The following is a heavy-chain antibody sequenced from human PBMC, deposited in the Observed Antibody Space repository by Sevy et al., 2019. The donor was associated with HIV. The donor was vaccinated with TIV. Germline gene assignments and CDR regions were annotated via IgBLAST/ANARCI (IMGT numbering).Heavy chain of an antibody. CDR3: AREGHPLYYYDLTGYYYNFDY. D-gene: IGHD3-22*01. CDR2: TYYRSKWYN. V-gene: IGHV6-1*01. J-gene: IGHJ4*02. CDR1: GDSVSSNSAA. Sequence: SQTLSLTCAISGDSVSSNSAAWNWIRQSPSRGLEWLGRTYYRSKWYNDYAVSVKSRITINPDTSKNQFSLQLNSVTPEDTAVYYCAREGHPLYYYDLTGYYYNFDYWGQGTLVTVSS.